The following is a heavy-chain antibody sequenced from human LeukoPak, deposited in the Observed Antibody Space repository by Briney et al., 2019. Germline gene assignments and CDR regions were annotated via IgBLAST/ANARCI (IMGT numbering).Heavy chain of an antibody. V-gene: IGHV3-48*03. Sequence: GGSLRLSCAASGFTFSDYGMNWVRQAPGKGLEWVSYISNSPINIYYADSVRGRFTISRDNAKNSVFLQMNSLRAEDTAVYYCARGPADDDDKWIDPWGQGTLVTVSS. CDR3: ARGPADDDDKWIDP. D-gene: IGHD1-1*01. CDR2: ISNSPINI. J-gene: IGHJ5*02. CDR1: GFTFSDYG.